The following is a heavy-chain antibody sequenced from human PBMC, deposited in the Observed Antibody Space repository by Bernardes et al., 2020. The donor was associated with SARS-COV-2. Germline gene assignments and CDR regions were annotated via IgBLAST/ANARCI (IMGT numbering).Heavy chain of an antibody. J-gene: IGHJ4*02. CDR1: GYIFATYG. CDR2: VSANNVNT. D-gene: IGHD3-10*01. V-gene: IGHV1-18*01. CDR3: ARDPWTGSLAVFDY. Sequence: AALKDSCKASGYIFATYGVSWVRQAPGQGLEWMGWVSANNVNTNYAQKLQGRVTMTTDTSTNTAYMELRGLRSDDTAVYYCARDPWTGSLAVFDYWGQGTLVTGSS.